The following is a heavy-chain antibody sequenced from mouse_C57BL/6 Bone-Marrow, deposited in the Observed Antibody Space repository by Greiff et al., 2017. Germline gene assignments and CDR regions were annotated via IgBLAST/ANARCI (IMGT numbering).Heavy chain of an antibody. CDR3: ARNSIYYCGSRSTHWYFDV. CDR2: IYPGDGDT. J-gene: IGHJ1*03. D-gene: IGHD1-1*01. Sequence: VQLQQSGPELVKPGASVKISCKASGYAFSSSWMNWVKQRPGKGLEWIGRIYPGDGDTNYNGKFKGKATLTADKSSSTAYMQLSSLTSEDSAVYFCARNSIYYCGSRSTHWYFDVWGTGTTVTVSS. V-gene: IGHV1-82*01. CDR1: GYAFSSSW.